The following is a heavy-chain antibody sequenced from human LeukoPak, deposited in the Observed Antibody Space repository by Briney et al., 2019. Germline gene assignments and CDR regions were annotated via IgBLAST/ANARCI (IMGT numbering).Heavy chain of an antibody. D-gene: IGHD2-15*01. J-gene: IGHJ5*02. Sequence: GASVKVSCKASGYTFTGYYMHWVRQAPGQGLEWMGWINPNSGGTNYAQKFQGRVTMTRDTSISTAYMELSSLRSEDTAVYYCARDSPPEYCSGGSCYSPSWGQGTLVTVSS. CDR2: INPNSGGT. CDR1: GYTFTGYY. V-gene: IGHV1-2*02. CDR3: ARDSPPEYCSGGSCYSPS.